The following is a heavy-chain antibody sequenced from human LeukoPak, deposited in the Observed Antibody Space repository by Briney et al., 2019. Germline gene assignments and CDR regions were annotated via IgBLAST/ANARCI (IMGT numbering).Heavy chain of an antibody. V-gene: IGHV3-7*01. CDR2: INQGGSEK. CDR3: AREYVVTPYYFDY. J-gene: IGHJ4*02. Sequence: PGGSLRLSCAASGFTFSSYWMSWVRQAPGKGLEWVANINQGGSEKYYVDSVKGRFTISRDNAKNSLYLQMNSLRAEDTAVYYCAREYVVTPYYFDYWGQGTLVTVSS. D-gene: IGHD4-23*01. CDR1: GFTFSSYW.